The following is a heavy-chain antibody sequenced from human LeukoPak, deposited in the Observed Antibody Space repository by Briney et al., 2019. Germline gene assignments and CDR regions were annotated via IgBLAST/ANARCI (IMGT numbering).Heavy chain of an antibody. CDR1: GYTFTSYD. V-gene: IGHV1-46*01. D-gene: IGHD2-15*01. CDR3: ARAVYCSGGSCYSAYYFDY. J-gene: IGHJ4*02. CDR2: INPSGGST. Sequence: ASVKVSCKASGYTFTSYDINWVRQATGQGLEWMGIINPSGGSTSYAQKFQGRVTMTRDTSTSTVYMELSSLRSEDTAVYYCARAVYCSGGSCYSAYYFDYWGQGTLVTASS.